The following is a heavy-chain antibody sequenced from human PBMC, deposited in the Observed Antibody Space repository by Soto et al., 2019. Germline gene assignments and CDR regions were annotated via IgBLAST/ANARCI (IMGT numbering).Heavy chain of an antibody. CDR3: ARGTTGWSGYYPFDY. CDR1: GGTFSSYA. D-gene: IGHD3-3*01. Sequence: GASVKVSCKASGGTFSSYAISWVRQAPGQGLEWVGGIIPIFGTANYAQKFQGRVTITADESTSTAYMELSSLRSEDTAVYYCARGTTGWSGYYPFDYWGQGTLVTVSS. V-gene: IGHV1-69*13. J-gene: IGHJ4*02. CDR2: IIPIFGTA.